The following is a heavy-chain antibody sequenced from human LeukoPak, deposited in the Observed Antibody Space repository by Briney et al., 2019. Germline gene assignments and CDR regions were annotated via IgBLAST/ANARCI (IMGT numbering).Heavy chain of an antibody. CDR3: ARDRGGSGPTTTDY. D-gene: IGHD6-19*01. CDR2: INTDGSST. CDR1: VFTFSSSW. V-gene: IGHV3-74*01. J-gene: IGHJ4*02. Sequence: GGSLRLSCAASVFTFSSSWMHWVRQAPGKGLLWVSRINTDGSSTIYADSVEGRFITSRDNAKNTLYLQMNSLRAEDTAVYFCARDRGGSGPTTTDYWGQGAPVTVSS.